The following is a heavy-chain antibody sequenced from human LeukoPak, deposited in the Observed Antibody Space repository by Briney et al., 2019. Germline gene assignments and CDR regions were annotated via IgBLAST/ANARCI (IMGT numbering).Heavy chain of an antibody. CDR2: ISGSGGST. D-gene: IGHD3-10*01. Sequence: GGSLRLSCAASGFTFSSYAMSWVRQAPGKGLEWVSAISGSGGSTYYADSVKGRFTISRDNSKNTLYLQMNSMRAEDTAVYYCAKDREVGYYYGSGSYGDLDYWGQGTLVTVSS. J-gene: IGHJ4*02. CDR3: AKDREVGYYYGSGSYGDLDY. V-gene: IGHV3-23*01. CDR1: GFTFSSYA.